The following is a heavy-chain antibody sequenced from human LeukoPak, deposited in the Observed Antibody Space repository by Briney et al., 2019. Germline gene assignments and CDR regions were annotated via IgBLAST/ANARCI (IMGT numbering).Heavy chain of an antibody. CDR3: ARGLHGYSSSRYIL. J-gene: IGHJ4*02. D-gene: IGHD6-13*01. V-gene: IGHV1-8*01. CDR2: MNPNSGNT. CDR1: GYTFTSYD. Sequence: ASVKVSCKASGYTFTSYDINWVRQATGQGLEWMGRMNPNSGNTGYAQKFQGRVTMTRNTSISTAYMELSSLRSEDTAVYYCARGLHGYSSSRYILWGQGTLVTVSS.